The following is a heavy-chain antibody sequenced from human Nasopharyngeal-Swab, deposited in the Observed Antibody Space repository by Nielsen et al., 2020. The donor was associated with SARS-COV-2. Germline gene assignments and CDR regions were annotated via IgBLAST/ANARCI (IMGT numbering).Heavy chain of an antibody. CDR3: ARSEAEDYSSSWYDY. CDR2: IYYSGST. Sequence: RQAPGKGLEWIGSIYYSGSTYYNPSLKSRVTISVDTSKNQFSLKLSSVAAADTAVYYCARSEAEDYSSSWYDYWGRGTQVTVSS. V-gene: IGHV4-39*01. J-gene: IGHJ4*02. D-gene: IGHD6-13*01.